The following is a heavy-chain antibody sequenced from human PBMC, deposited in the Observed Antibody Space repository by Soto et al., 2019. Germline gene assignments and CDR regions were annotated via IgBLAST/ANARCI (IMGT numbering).Heavy chain of an antibody. CDR2: INQDGSEK. CDR3: ARSIY. J-gene: IGHJ4*02. CDR1: GFIFNDYW. V-gene: IGHV3-7*05. Sequence: EVQLVESGGGLVQPGGSLRLSCAASGFIFNDYWMTWVRQAPGKGLEWVANINQDGSEKHYVDSVKGRFTISRDNAKNSLYLQMNSQRAEDTAVYYCARSIYWGQGTLVTVSS.